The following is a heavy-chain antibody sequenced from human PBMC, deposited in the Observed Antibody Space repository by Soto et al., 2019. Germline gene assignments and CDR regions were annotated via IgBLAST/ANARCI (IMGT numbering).Heavy chain of an antibody. CDR3: ATNSSSDWLDS. Sequence: VQLVQSGAELKMPGASVKVSCKTSGYVFSNYGLTWVRQAPGQGLEWMGWISIYGSYSHSSPKFHGRLIMTTNTSTITAFMELRNLRIDDTAVYFCATNSSSDWLDSRGQGTLITISS. CDR1: GYVFSNYG. V-gene: IGHV1-18*01. CDR2: ISIYGSYS. J-gene: IGHJ5*01. D-gene: IGHD6-13*01.